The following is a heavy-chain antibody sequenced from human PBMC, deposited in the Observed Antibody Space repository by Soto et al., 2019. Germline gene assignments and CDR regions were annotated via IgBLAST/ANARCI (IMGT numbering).Heavy chain of an antibody. J-gene: IGHJ5*02. V-gene: IGHV1-69*01. D-gene: IGHD4-17*01. CDR3: ARGQRYYGGNSDWFDP. Sequence: QVQLVQSGAEVKKPGSSVKVSCKASGGTFSSYAISWVRQAPGQGLDWMGGIIPIFGTANYAQKFQGRVTITADESTSTAYMELSSLRSEDTAVYYCARGQRYYGGNSDWFDPWGQGTLVTVSS. CDR1: GGTFSSYA. CDR2: IIPIFGTA.